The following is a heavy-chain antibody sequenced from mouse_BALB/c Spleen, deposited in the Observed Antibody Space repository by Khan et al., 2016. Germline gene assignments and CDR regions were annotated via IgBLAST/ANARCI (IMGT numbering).Heavy chain of an antibody. Sequence: EVQLQESGPSLVKPSQTLYLTCSVPGDSINSGYWNWIRTFTGNKFEYIGHLIYTGSTYYHPSLKSRISITRYTYENQYYLQLNSVTDEDTATYXCARSTYRFASIYWGHWTLVTVSA. CDR1: GDSINSGY. CDR2: LIYTGST. J-gene: IGHJ3*01. CDR3: ARSTYRFASIY. V-gene: IGHV3-8*02. D-gene: IGHD2-14*01.